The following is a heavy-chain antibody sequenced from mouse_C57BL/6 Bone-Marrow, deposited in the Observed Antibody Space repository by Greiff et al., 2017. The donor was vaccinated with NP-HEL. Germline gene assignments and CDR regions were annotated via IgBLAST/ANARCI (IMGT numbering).Heavy chain of an antibody. Sequence: EVNVVESGGGLVQSGRSLRLSCATSGFTFSDFYMEWVRQAPGKGLEWIAASRNKANDYTTEYSASVKGRFIVSRDTSQSILYLQMNALRAEDTAIYYCARDPYYSNYRYFDVWGTGTTVTVSS. D-gene: IGHD2-5*01. CDR1: GFTFSDFY. V-gene: IGHV7-1*01. CDR2: SRNKANDYTT. CDR3: ARDPYYSNYRYFDV. J-gene: IGHJ1*03.